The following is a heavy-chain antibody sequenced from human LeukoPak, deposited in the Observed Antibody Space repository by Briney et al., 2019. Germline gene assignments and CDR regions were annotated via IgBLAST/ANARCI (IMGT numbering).Heavy chain of an antibody. CDR3: ARDYYGSGWYGDY. J-gene: IGHJ4*02. CDR2: IKQDGSET. Sequence: PGGSLRLSCAASGFTFGIYWMSWVRQAPGKGLEWVANIKQDGSETFYVDSVKARFTLSRDNAKNSLFLQMNSLRAEDTAVYYCARDYYGSGWYGDYWGQGTLVTVSS. D-gene: IGHD6-19*01. V-gene: IGHV3-7*04. CDR1: GFTFGIYW.